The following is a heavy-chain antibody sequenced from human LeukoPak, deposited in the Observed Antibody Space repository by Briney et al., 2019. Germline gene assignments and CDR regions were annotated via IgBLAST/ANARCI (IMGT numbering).Heavy chain of an antibody. Sequence: GGSLRLSCAASGFTFSSYSMNWVRQAPGKGLEWGSYISSSSNTIYYADSVKGRFTISRDNAKNSLYLQMNSLRAEDTAVYYCARDEQWLVPSWFDPWGQGTLVTVSS. CDR1: GFTFSSYS. J-gene: IGHJ5*02. V-gene: IGHV3-48*04. CDR3: ARDEQWLVPSWFDP. D-gene: IGHD6-19*01. CDR2: ISSSSNTI.